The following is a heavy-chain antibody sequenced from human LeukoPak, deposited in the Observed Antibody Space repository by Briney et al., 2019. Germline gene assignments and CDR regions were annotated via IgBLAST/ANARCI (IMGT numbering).Heavy chain of an antibody. CDR3: ARGDDSGSYFPFDY. J-gene: IGHJ4*02. D-gene: IGHD3-10*01. CDR2: INHSGST. Sequence: SETLSLTCAVYGGSFSGYYWSWIRQAPGKGLEWIGEINHSGSTNYNPSLKSRVTISVDTSKNQFSLKLSSVTAADTAVYYCARGDDSGSYFPFDYWGQGTLVTVSS. V-gene: IGHV4-34*01. CDR1: GGSFSGYY.